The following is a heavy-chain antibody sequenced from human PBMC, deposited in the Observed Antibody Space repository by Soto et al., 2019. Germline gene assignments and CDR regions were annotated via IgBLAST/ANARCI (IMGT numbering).Heavy chain of an antibody. CDR3: ARDRIAARGWFDP. CDR1: GGSFSGYY. Sequence: PSEALSLTCAVYGGSFSGYYWSWIRQPPGKGLEWIGEINHSGSTNYNPSLKSRVTISVDTSKNQFSLKLSSVTAADTAVYYCARDRIAARGWFDPWGQGTLVTVSS. J-gene: IGHJ5*02. D-gene: IGHD6-13*01. V-gene: IGHV4-34*01. CDR2: INHSGST.